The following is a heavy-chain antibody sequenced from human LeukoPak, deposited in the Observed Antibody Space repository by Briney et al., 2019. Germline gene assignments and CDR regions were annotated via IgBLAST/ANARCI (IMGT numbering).Heavy chain of an antibody. CDR1: GGSFSGYY. CDR3: ARESAYAYYDYVWGSYRYPRRNWFDP. D-gene: IGHD3-16*02. V-gene: IGHV4-34*01. CDR2: INHSGST. Sequence: KPSETLSLTCAVYGGSFSGYYWSWIRQPPGKGLEWIGEINHSGSTNYNPSLKSRVTISVDTSKNQFSLKLSSVTAADTAVYYCARESAYAYYDYVWGSYRYPRRNWFDPWGQGTLVTVSS. J-gene: IGHJ5*02.